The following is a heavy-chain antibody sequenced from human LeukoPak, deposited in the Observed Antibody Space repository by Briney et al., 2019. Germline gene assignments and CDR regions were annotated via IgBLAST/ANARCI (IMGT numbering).Heavy chain of an antibody. CDR3: ARDPTSRSSAFDI. J-gene: IGHJ3*02. CDR2: ISYSGST. Sequence: SETLSLTCTVSGGSINSYYWSWIRQFPGKGLEWIGYISYSGSTNYNPSLKSRVTISVDTSKNQFSLKLSSVTAADTAVYYCARDPTSRSSAFDIWGQGTMLTVSS. CDR1: GGSINSYY. V-gene: IGHV4-59*01.